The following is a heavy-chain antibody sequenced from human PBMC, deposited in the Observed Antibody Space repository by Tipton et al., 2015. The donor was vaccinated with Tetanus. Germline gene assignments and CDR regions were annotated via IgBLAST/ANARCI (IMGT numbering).Heavy chain of an antibody. CDR2: IYFTGNT. J-gene: IGHJ6*02. CDR1: GDSISSYY. D-gene: IGHD3-10*01. CDR3: ARDRDYYGSGSRGMDV. Sequence: TLSLTCTVSGDSISSYYWSWIRQPPGRGLEWIGHIYFTGNTQYSLSLKSRVTMSVATSKIQFSLKLSSVTAADTAVYYCARDRDYYGSGSRGMDVWGQGTRVTVSS. V-gene: IGHV4-59*01.